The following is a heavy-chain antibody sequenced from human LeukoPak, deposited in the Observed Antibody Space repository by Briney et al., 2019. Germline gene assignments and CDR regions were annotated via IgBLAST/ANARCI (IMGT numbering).Heavy chain of an antibody. CDR3: ARLYCGGDCSIDY. CDR1: GGSISSGSYY. J-gene: IGHJ4*02. CDR2: IYTSGST. V-gene: IGHV4-61*02. D-gene: IGHD2-21*02. Sequence: SETLSLTCTVSGGSISSGSYYWSWIRQPAGKGLEWIGRIYTSGSTNYNPSLKSRVTISVDTSKNQFSLKLSSVTAADTAVYYCARLYCGGDCSIDYWGQGTLVTVSS.